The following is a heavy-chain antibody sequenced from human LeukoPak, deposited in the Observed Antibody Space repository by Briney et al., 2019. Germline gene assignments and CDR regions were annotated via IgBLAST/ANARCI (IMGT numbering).Heavy chain of an antibody. CDR3: AKARGNFYDFWSGYDC. V-gene: IGHV4-39*01. CDR1: GGSISSSSYY. D-gene: IGHD3-3*01. Sequence: SETLSLTCTVSGGSISSSSYYWGWIRQPPGKGLEWIGSIYYSGSTYYNPSLKSRVTISVDTSKNQFSLKLSSVTAADTAVYYCAKARGNFYDFWSGYDCWGQGTLVTVSS. J-gene: IGHJ4*02. CDR2: IYYSGST.